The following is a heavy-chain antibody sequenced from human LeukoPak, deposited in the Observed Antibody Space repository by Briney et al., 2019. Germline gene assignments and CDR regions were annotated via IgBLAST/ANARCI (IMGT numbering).Heavy chain of an antibody. D-gene: IGHD3-16*01. CDR2: INHSGST. J-gene: IGHJ4*02. Sequence: PSETLSLTCAVYGGSFSGYYWSWIRQPPGKGLEWIGEINHSGSTNYNPSVKSRVTMSVDTSKNQFSLKLSSVTAADTAVYYCARGIRGAADYWGQGTLVTVSS. CDR1: GGSFSGYY. CDR3: ARGIRGAADY. V-gene: IGHV4-34*01.